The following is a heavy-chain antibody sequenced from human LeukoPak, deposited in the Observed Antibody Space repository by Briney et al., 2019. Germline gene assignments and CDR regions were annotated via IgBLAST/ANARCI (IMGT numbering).Heavy chain of an antibody. V-gene: IGHV7-4-1*02. Sequence: ASVKVSCKASGYTFTNYAMNWVRQAPGQGLEWMGWINPNTGSPTYAQGFTGRFVFSLDTSVSTTYLQISSLKAEDTAVYYCARAYQRLGDLSLPDFWGQGTLVTVSS. CDR2: INPNTGSP. CDR3: ARAYQRLGDLSLPDF. D-gene: IGHD3-16*02. J-gene: IGHJ4*02. CDR1: GYTFTNYA.